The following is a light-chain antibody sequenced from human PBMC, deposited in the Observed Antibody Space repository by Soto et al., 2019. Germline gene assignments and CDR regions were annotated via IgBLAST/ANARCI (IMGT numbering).Light chain of an antibody. CDR2: DAS. Sequence: EIALTQSPATLSLSPGEKATLSCRASQSVSRYLVWYQQKRGQAPRLLIYDASNRATGIPARFSGSGSATYFTLTISSLEPEDFAVYYCKQRSKWPTFGGGTKVEIK. CDR1: QSVSRY. J-gene: IGKJ4*01. V-gene: IGKV3-11*01. CDR3: KQRSKWPT.